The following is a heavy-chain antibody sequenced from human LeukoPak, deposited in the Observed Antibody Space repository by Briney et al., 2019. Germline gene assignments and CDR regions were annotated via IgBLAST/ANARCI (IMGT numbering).Heavy chain of an antibody. V-gene: IGHV1-8*01. Sequence: ASVKVSCTASGYTFTSYDINWVRQATGQGLEWMGWVNPNSGNTGYAQKFQGRVTMTRNTSISTAYMELSSLRSEDTAVYYCAREDSGYDLNYYYYGMDVWGQGTTVTVSS. D-gene: IGHD5-12*01. CDR1: GYTFTSYD. CDR2: VNPNSGNT. CDR3: AREDSGYDLNYYYYGMDV. J-gene: IGHJ6*02.